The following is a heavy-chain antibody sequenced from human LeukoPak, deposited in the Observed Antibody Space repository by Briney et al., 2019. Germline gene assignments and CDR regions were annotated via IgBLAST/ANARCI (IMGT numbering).Heavy chain of an antibody. J-gene: IGHJ4*02. CDR2: ISSSGNTI. CDR3: ARDPEPLGYCRGGSCYPYFDY. D-gene: IGHD2-15*01. Sequence: PGGSLRLSCAASGFTFSDYYMSWIRQAPGKGLEWVSYISSSGNTIYYTDSVKGRFTISRDNTKNSLYLQINSLRAEDTAVYYCARDPEPLGYCRGGSCYPYFDYWGQGTLVTVSS. V-gene: IGHV3-11*04. CDR1: GFTFSDYY.